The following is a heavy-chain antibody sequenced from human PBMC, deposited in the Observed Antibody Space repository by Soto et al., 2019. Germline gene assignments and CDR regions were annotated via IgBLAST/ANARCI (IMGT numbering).Heavy chain of an antibody. CDR3: ARIPRNRSRYPFDC. CDR1: GFIFGDYA. CDR2: IRSEAYGGTA. Sequence: GGSLRLSCAGSGFIFGDYAVSWFRQNPGKGLECVGFIRSEAYGGTADYAESVKGRFTISRDDSESVAYLQMNSLKIDDTGVYYCARIPRNRSRYPFDCWGQGTLVTVSS. J-gene: IGHJ4*02. V-gene: IGHV3-49*03. D-gene: IGHD5-12*01.